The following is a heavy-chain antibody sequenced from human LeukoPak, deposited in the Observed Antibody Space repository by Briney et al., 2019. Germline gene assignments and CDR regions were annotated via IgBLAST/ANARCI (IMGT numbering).Heavy chain of an antibody. CDR2: IYYSGST. CDR3: ARDYYGSGSKFDY. Sequence: SQTLSLTCTVSGGSISSGDYYWSWIRQPPGKGLEWIGYIYYSGSTYYNPPLKSRVTISVDTSKNQFSLKLSSVTAADTAVYYCARDYYGSGSKFDYWGQGTLVTVSS. CDR1: GGSISSGDYY. D-gene: IGHD3-10*01. V-gene: IGHV4-30-4*01. J-gene: IGHJ4*02.